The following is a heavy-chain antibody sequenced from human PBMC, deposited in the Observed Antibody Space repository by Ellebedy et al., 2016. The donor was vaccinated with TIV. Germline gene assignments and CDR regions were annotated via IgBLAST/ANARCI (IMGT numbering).Heavy chain of an antibody. CDR1: GFTFNSYV. CDR2: ISASGHRT. CDR3: AKARRGDYVIFGLDV. D-gene: IGHD4-17*01. J-gene: IGHJ6*02. Sequence: PGGSLRLSCVASGFTFNSYVMSWVRQAPGKGLEWVSAISASGHRTFYADSVKGRFTISRDNSKNTLLLQMYSLRVDDTAVYYCAKARRGDYVIFGLDVWGQGTTVPVSS. V-gene: IGHV3-23*01.